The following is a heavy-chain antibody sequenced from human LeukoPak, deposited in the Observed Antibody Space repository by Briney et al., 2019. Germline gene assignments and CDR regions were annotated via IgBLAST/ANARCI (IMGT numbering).Heavy chain of an antibody. V-gene: IGHV3-21*01. Sequence: PGGSLRLSCAASGFTFSSYSMNWVRQAPGKGLEWVSSISSSSSYIYYADSVKGRFTISRDNAKNSLYLQMNSLRAEDTAVYYCASVIVGATKGAFDIWGQGTMVTVSS. D-gene: IGHD1-26*01. CDR3: ASVIVGATKGAFDI. CDR2: ISSSSSYI. J-gene: IGHJ3*02. CDR1: GFTFSSYS.